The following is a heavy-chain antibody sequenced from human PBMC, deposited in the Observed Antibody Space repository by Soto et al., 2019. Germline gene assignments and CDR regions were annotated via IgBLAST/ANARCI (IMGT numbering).Heavy chain of an antibody. V-gene: IGHV3-33*01. Sequence: GGSLRLSCAASGFTFSNYGMHWVRQAPGKGLEWVAFIWYDGGNKYYAESVKGRFTISRDNSKNTLYLQMNSLRAEDTAVYYCARDGDVNTGFGRDYWGQGTLVTVSS. CDR2: IWYDGGNK. D-gene: IGHD1-26*01. CDR1: GFTFSNYG. CDR3: ARDGDVNTGFGRDY. J-gene: IGHJ4*02.